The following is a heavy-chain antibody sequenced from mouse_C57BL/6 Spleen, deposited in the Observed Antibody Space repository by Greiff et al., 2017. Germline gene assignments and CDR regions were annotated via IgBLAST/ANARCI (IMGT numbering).Heavy chain of an antibody. CDR1: GYTFTDYE. J-gene: IGHJ2*01. CDR2: IDPETGGT. V-gene: IGHV1-15*01. Sequence: VQLQQSGAELVRPGASVTLSCKASGYTFTDYEMHWVKQTPVHGLEWIGAIDPETGGTAYNQKFKGKFILTADKASSTAFLELRSLTSEDSAVYFCTRNWDFDYWGQGTTLTVSS. CDR3: TRNWDFDY. D-gene: IGHD4-1*01.